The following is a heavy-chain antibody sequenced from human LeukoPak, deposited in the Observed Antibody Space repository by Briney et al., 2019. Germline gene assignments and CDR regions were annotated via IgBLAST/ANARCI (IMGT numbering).Heavy chain of an antibody. Sequence: SETLSLTCTVSGGSISSYYWSWIRQPPGKGLEWIGYIYYSGSTNYNPSLKSRVTISVDTSRNQVSLKLSSVTAADTAVYYCARDQVAFDIWGQGTRVTVSS. V-gene: IGHV4-59*01. CDR3: ARDQVAFDI. CDR2: IYYSGST. J-gene: IGHJ3*02. CDR1: GGSISSYY.